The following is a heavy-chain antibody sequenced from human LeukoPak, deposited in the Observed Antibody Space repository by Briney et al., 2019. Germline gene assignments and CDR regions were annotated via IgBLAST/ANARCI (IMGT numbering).Heavy chain of an antibody. Sequence: PGGSLRLSCTSSGFIFGDYAVNWVRQAPGKGLEWVGFIRTNAYGGTTEYAASVKGRLTISRDDSKNIAFLQMDSLKTEDTAVYYCTRDLNYDSSGALDIWGQGTMVTVSS. V-gene: IGHV3-49*04. J-gene: IGHJ3*02. CDR3: TRDLNYDSSGALDI. CDR1: GFIFGDYA. CDR2: IRTNAYGGTT. D-gene: IGHD3-22*01.